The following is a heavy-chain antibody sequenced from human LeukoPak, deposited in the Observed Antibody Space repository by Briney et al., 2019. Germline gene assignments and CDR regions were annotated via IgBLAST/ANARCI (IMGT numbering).Heavy chain of an antibody. J-gene: IGHJ4*02. Sequence: GESLKISCKGSGYSFTSYWIGWVRQMPGKGLEWMGLIYPGDSDTRYSPSFQGQVTISADKSISTAYLRWSSLKASDTAMYYCARLGIWGSYRSYFDYRGQGTLVTVSS. V-gene: IGHV5-51*01. D-gene: IGHD3-16*02. CDR3: ARLGIWGSYRSYFDY. CDR1: GYSFTSYW. CDR2: IYPGDSDT.